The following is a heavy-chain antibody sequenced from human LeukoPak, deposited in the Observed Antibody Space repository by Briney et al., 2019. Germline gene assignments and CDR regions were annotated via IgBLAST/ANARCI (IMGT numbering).Heavy chain of an antibody. CDR1: GFIFSHHG. Sequence: PGGSLRLSCAASGFIFSHHGMHWVRQAPGQGLEWVAVIWSDGTNRFYADSVKGGFTISRDNSQNTVFLQMDSLRVKDTAIYYCARDAQRGFDYSNSLKYWGHGTLVTVSS. CDR3: ARDAQRGFDYSNSLKY. V-gene: IGHV3-33*01. CDR2: IWSDGTNR. D-gene: IGHD4-11*01. J-gene: IGHJ4*01.